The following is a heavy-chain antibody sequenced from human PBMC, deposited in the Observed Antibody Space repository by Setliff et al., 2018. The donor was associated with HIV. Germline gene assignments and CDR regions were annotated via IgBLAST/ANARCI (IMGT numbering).Heavy chain of an antibody. CDR3: ARNLEDSSGWSTGYYFDY. CDR2: IYYSGST. J-gene: IGHJ4*02. CDR1: GGSISSGSYY. D-gene: IGHD6-19*01. V-gene: IGHV4-31*03. Sequence: KTSETLSLTCTVSGGSISSGSYYWSWIRQHPGKGPEWIGYIYYSGSTYYNPSLKSRVTISVDTSKNQFSLKLSSVTAADTAVYYCARNLEDSSGWSTGYYFDYWGQGTLVTVS.